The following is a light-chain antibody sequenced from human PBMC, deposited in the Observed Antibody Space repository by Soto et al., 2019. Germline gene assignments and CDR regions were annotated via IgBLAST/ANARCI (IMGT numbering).Light chain of an antibody. CDR3: QCYDSSLSAYV. J-gene: IGLJ1*01. CDR1: SSNIGAGYD. Sequence: QSVLTQPPSVSGAPGQRVTISCTGSSSNIGAGYDVHWYQQLPGTAPKLLIYDNSNRPSGVPDRFSGSKSGTSASLAITGLQAEDEADYYCQCYDSSLSAYVFGTGTKLTVL. V-gene: IGLV1-40*01. CDR2: DNS.